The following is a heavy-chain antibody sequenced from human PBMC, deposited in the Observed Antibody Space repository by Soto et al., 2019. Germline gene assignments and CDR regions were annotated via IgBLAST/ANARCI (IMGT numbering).Heavy chain of an antibody. J-gene: IGHJ4*02. CDR3: AHVYWAASGTRYYFDY. D-gene: IGHD1-7*01. V-gene: IGHV2-5*02. CDR2: IYWDDDK. CDR1: GFSFSIDGMG. Sequence: QITLKESGPTLVKSTQTLTLTCTFSGFSFSIDGMGVGWIRQPPGKALEWLALIYWDDDKRFSPSQKSRLTITKDGSRNQVVLTLTNMDPADTATYYCAHVYWAASGTRYYFDYWGQGTLVTVSS.